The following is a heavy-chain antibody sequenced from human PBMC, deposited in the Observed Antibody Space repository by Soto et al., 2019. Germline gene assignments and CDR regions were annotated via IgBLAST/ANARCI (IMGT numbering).Heavy chain of an antibody. J-gene: IGHJ5*02. CDR3: ARSTGMNYFDP. CDR1: GDSISSRSCY. V-gene: IGHV4-39*01. Sequence: SETLSLTCTVSGDSISSRSCYWGWIRQPPGKGLEWIGSIFYSGSTYFNPSLRSRVTISVDRSENQFSLKLITVTATDTAVYYCARSTGMNYFDPWGQGTLVTVSS. D-gene: IGHD1-7*01. CDR2: IFYSGST.